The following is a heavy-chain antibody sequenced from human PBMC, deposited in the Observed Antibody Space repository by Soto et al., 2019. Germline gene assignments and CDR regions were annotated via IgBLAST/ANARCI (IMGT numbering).Heavy chain of an antibody. J-gene: IGHJ6*02. CDR2: IYYSGST. V-gene: IGHV4-31*03. CDR1: GGSISSGGYY. CDR3: ASYKYYYYYGMDV. Sequence: QVQLQESGPGLVKPSQTLSLTCTVSGGSISSGGYYWSWIRQHPGKGLEWIGYIYYSGSTYYNPSLKRRVXXSXDXXKNPFSLKLSSVTAADTAVYYCASYKYYYYYGMDVWGQGTTVTVSS. D-gene: IGHD1-1*01.